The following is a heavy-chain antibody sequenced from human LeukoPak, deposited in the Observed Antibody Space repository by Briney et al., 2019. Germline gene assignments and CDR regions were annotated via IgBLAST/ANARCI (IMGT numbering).Heavy chain of an antibody. CDR3: VRDGGFFRFEY. V-gene: IGHV3-21*01. J-gene: IGHJ4*02. CDR2: ISSSSSYI. D-gene: IGHD3-16*01. CDR1: GFTFSSYS. Sequence: GGSLRLSCAASGFTFSSYSMNWVRQAPGKGLEWVSSISSSSSYIYYADSVKGRFTISRDNAKNSLYLQMSNLGDEDTAVYYCVRDGGFFRFEYWGQGTLVSVSS.